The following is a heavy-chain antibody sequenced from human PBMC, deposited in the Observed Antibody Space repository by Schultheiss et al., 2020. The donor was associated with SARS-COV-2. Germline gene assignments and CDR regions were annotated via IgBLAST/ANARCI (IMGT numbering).Heavy chain of an antibody. D-gene: IGHD7-27*01. CDR2: INPNSGGT. CDR3: ARGAPPGDGDY. V-gene: IGHV1-2*04. CDR1: GGTFSSYA. Sequence: ASVKVSCKASGGTFSSYAISWVRQAPGQGLEWMGWINPNSGGTNYAQKFQGWVTMTRDTSISTAYMELSRLRSDDTAVYYCARGAPPGDGDYWGQGTLVTVSS. J-gene: IGHJ4*02.